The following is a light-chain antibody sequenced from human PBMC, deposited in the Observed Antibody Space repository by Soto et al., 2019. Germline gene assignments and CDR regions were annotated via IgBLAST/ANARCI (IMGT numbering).Light chain of an antibody. Sequence: DIQMTQSPSSLSASVGDRVAITCRASQGIRNDLGWYQQKPGKAPKLLIYWASTRESGVPDRLSGSGSGTDFTLTISSLQAEDVAVYYCQQHYSTPQTFGQGTKVDIK. CDR2: WAS. CDR3: QQHYSTPQT. CDR1: QGIRND. V-gene: IGKV1-27*01. J-gene: IGKJ1*01.